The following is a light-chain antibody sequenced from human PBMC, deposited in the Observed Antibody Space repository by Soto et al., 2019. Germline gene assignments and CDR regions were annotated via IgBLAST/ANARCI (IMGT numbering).Light chain of an antibody. J-gene: IGKJ2*01. Sequence: IQMTQSPSSLSASVGDRVTITCRASQRIITYLNWYQQKPGKAPKLLISPISTLQRGVPSRFSGSGSGTDFTLTITGLHPEDFATYYCQQSYSTPYTFGQGTKLEIK. CDR3: QQSYSTPYT. V-gene: IGKV1-39*01. CDR2: PIS. CDR1: QRIITY.